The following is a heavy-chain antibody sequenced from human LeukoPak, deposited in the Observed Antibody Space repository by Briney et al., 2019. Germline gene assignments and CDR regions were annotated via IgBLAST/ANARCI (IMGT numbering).Heavy chain of an antibody. D-gene: IGHD3-10*01. J-gene: IGHJ4*02. V-gene: IGHV4-34*01. CDR3: ARGRYYGSGSYRY. Sequence: SEALSLTCPVYAGYFRVYYWSWIRQPPRQGLEWIGEINHSGSTNYNPSLKSRVTISVDTSKNQFSLKLSSVTAADTAVYYCARGRYYGSGSYRYWGQGTLVTVSS. CDR2: INHSGST. CDR1: AGYFRVYY.